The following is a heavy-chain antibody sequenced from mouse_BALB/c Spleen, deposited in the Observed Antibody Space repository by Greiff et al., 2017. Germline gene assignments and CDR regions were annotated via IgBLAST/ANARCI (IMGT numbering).Heavy chain of an antibody. CDR2: IDPYYGGT. Sequence: EVQLVESGPELEKPGASVKISCKASGYSFTGNNMNWVKQNNGKSLEWIGNIDPYYGGTSYNQKFKGKATLTVDKSSSTAYMQLKSLTSEDSAVYYCARSRLSTMIKWYAMDYWGQGTSVTVSS. V-gene: IGHV1-39*01. D-gene: IGHD2-4*01. CDR3: ARSRLSTMIKWYAMDY. CDR1: GYSFTGNN. J-gene: IGHJ4*01.